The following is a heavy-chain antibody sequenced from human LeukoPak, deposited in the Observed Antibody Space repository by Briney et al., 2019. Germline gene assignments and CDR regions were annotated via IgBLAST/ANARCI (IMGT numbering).Heavy chain of an antibody. J-gene: IGHJ3*02. CDR2: IKQDGSEK. D-gene: IGHD4-23*01. CDR3: ARPTMVVIFDAFDI. Sequence: GGSLRLSCAASGFTFSSYWMSWVRQAPGKGLEWVANIKQDGSEKYYVDSVKGRFTISRDNAKNSLYLQMNSLRAEDTAVYYCARPTMVVIFDAFDIWGQGTMVTVSS. CDR1: GFTFSSYW. V-gene: IGHV3-7*01.